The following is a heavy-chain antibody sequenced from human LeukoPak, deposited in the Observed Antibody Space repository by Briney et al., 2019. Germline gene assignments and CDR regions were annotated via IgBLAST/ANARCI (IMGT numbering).Heavy chain of an antibody. Sequence: PGGSLRLSCAPSGFTFSNYAMGWARQAPGKGLEWVSAVGSSGKNTVYTDSVRGRFPIYRDNSNNSISPKINSQRDVDTAVSPWAKVQRSGEYDYGWGFFDMGGQGTMVTVSS. J-gene: IGHJ3*02. D-gene: IGHD3-16*01. CDR1: GFTFSNYA. CDR3: AKVQRSGEYDYGWGFFDM. V-gene: IGHV3-23*01. CDR2: VGSSGKNT.